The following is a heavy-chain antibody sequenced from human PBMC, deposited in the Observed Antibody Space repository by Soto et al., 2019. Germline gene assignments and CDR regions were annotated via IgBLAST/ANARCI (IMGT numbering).Heavy chain of an antibody. D-gene: IGHD6-13*01. CDR3: ARLAGHKSGFDY. J-gene: IGHJ4*02. CDR2: IYYSGST. V-gene: IGHV4-31*03. Sequence: SETLSLTCTVSGGSISSGGYYWSWIRHHPGKGLEWIGYIYYSGSTYYNPSLKSRVTISVDTSKNQFSLKLSSVTAADTAVYYCARLAGHKSGFDYWGQGTLVTVSS. CDR1: GGSISSGGYY.